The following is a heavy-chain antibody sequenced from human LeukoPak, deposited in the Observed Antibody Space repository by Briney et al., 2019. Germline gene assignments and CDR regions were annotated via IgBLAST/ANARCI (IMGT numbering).Heavy chain of an antibody. V-gene: IGHV3-21*01. J-gene: IGHJ6*02. Sequence: GGSLRLSCAASGFTFSSYSMNWVRQAPGRGLEWVSSISSSSYIYYADSVKGRFTISRDNAKNSLYLQMNSLRAEDTAVYYCARDRPPGGFGYYYYGMDVWGQGTTVTVSS. CDR2: ISSSSYI. CDR3: ARDRPPGGFGYYYYGMDV. CDR1: GFTFSSYS. D-gene: IGHD3-10*01.